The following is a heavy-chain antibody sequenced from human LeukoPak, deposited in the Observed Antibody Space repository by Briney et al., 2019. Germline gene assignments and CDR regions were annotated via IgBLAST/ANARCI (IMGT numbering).Heavy chain of an antibody. CDR2: ITGSSSTI. J-gene: IGHJ4*02. Sequence: PGGSLRLSCAASGFTFSSYTMNWVRQAPGKGLEWVSYITGSSSTIYYADSVKGRFTISRDNARNSLFLQMNSLRAEDTAVYYCARDFLPDGYCSSTSCSQFDYWGQGTLVTVSS. CDR1: GFTFSSYT. D-gene: IGHD2-2*01. CDR3: ARDFLPDGYCSSTSCSQFDY. V-gene: IGHV3-48*04.